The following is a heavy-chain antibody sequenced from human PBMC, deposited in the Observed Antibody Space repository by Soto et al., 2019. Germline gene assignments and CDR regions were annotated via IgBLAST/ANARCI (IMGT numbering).Heavy chain of an antibody. J-gene: IGHJ4*02. Sequence: PGGSLRLSCAVSGFTFSDYYMSWIRQAPGKGLEWVSYISSSGSTIYYADSVKGRFTISRDNAKNSLYLQMNSLRAEDTAVYYCARGVPRDTAMVTYWGQGTLVTVSS. CDR2: ISSSGSTI. CDR3: ARGVPRDTAMVTY. D-gene: IGHD5-18*01. CDR1: GFTFSDYY. V-gene: IGHV3-11*01.